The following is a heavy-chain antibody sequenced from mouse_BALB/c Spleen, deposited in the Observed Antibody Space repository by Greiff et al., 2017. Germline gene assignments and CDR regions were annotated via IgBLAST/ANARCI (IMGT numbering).Heavy chain of an antibody. D-gene: IGHD1-1*01. CDR1: GFTFTDYY. J-gene: IGHJ4*01. CDR3: ERDSYYCSREPSYYSAMDY. Sequence: VQLQQSGGGLVQPGGSLRLSCATSGFTFTDYYMSWVRQPPGKALEWLGFIRNKANGYTTEYSASVKGRFTIASYNSQSILYLQMNTLRAEVSATHYCERDSYYCSREPSYYSAMDYWGQGTSVTVSS. V-gene: IGHV7-3*02. CDR2: IRNKANGYTT.